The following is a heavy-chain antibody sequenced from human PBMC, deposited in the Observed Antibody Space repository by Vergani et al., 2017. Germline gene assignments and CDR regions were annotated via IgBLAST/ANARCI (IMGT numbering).Heavy chain of an antibody. D-gene: IGHD6-19*01. CDR2: ISGSGGST. Sequence: EVQLLESGGGLVQPGGSLRLSCSASGFTFSSYAMGWVRQAPGKGLEWVSSISGSGGSTYYAASVKGRFTISRDKSKNTLYLQMNSLIADDTAVYYCAKDLPSGGFDDWGQGTLVTVSS. V-gene: IGHV3-23*01. CDR1: GFTFSSYA. CDR3: AKDLPSGGFDD. J-gene: IGHJ4*02.